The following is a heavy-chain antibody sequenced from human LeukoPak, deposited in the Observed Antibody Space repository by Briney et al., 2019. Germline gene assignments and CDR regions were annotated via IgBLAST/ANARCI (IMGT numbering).Heavy chain of an antibody. D-gene: IGHD1-1*01. Sequence: SVKDSCKASGFIFSADVQCVRQPRGQRLEWIGWIVVGSGNTNYAQNFQERVTITRDMSTSTAYMELSSLRSDDTAVYYCAANRQLGLGGFDYWGQGTLVTVSS. V-gene: IGHV1-58*01. CDR2: IVVGSGNT. CDR1: GFIFSAD. CDR3: AANRQLGLGGFDY. J-gene: IGHJ4*02.